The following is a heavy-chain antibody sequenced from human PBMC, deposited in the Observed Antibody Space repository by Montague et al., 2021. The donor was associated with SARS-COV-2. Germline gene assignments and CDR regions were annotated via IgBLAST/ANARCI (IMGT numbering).Heavy chain of an antibody. V-gene: IGHV2-5*02. Sequence: PALGKPTQTLTLTCTFSGFSLSTSGVGVGWIRQPPGKALEWLALIYWDDDKRYSPSLKSRLTITKDTSKNQVVLTMTNMDPVDTATYYCAHVGMACSGGGRKPKVKDWYVGLWGRGTLVTVAS. J-gene: IGHJ2*01. D-gene: IGHD2-15*01. CDR1: GFSLSTSGVG. CDR2: IYWDDDK. CDR3: AHVGMACSGGGRKPKVKDWYVGL.